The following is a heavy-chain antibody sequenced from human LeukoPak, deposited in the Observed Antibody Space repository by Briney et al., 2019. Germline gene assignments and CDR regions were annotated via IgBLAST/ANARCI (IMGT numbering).Heavy chain of an antibody. V-gene: IGHV4-34*01. Sequence: SETLSLTYAVYGGSFSGYYWRWIRQPPGKGLEWIEEINHSGSTNYNPSLKSRVIISVDTSKNQFSLKLSSVTAADTAVYYCARGTPYYYDSSGYDYWGQGTLVTVSS. CDR1: GGSFSGYY. D-gene: IGHD3-22*01. CDR2: INHSGST. J-gene: IGHJ4*02. CDR3: ARGTPYYYDSSGYDY.